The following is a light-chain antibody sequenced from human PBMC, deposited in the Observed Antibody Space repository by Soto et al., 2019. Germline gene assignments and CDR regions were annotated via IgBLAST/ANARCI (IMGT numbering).Light chain of an antibody. J-gene: IGKJ3*01. CDR3: QHYNNWPPFT. Sequence: EVGMTQSPATLSVSPGERASLSCRASQSVTRNLAWYQQKPGQAPRLLIYDASTRATGIPARFSGSGSGTEFTHTISSLQSEDFAVYYCQHYNNWPPFTFGPGTKVDIK. V-gene: IGKV3-15*01. CDR1: QSVTRN. CDR2: DAS.